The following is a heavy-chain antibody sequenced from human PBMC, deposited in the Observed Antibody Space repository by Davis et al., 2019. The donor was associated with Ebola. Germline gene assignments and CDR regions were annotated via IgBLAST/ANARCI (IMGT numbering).Heavy chain of an antibody. Sequence: ASVKVSCKTSGYISISYGISWLRQAPGQGLEWMGWISAYNGNTNYAQKLQGRVTMTTDTSASTAYMGLSSLRSEDTAVCYCARDTVYGSGRAPWGQGSLITVSS. CDR3: ARDTVYGSGRAP. CDR2: ISAYNGNT. J-gene: IGHJ5*02. CDR1: GYISISYG. D-gene: IGHD3-10*01. V-gene: IGHV1-18*01.